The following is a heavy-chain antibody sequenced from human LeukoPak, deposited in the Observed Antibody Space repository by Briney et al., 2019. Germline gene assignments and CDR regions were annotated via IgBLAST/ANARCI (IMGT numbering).Heavy chain of an antibody. CDR1: GFTFSIYE. V-gene: IGHV3-48*03. Sequence: PGGSLRLSCAASGFTFSIYEMNWVRQAPGKGLEWVSYISSSANTIYYADSVKGRFTISRDNAKNSLYLQMNSLRAEDTAVYYCARLLWFGDSDYWGQGTLVTVSS. CDR3: ARLLWFGDSDY. CDR2: ISSSANTI. J-gene: IGHJ4*02. D-gene: IGHD3-10*01.